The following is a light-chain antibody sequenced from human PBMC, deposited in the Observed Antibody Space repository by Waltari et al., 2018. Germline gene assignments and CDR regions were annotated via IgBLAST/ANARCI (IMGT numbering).Light chain of an antibody. J-gene: IGLJ2*01. CDR1: SSDIGRYHF. V-gene: IGLV2-14*03. CDR3: SSHTTSNTLI. Sequence: QSALTQPASVSGSPGQSITISCTGSSSDIGRYHFFSWYQQHPGKAPKLILYDFFNRPSGVSNRFSGSKSGNTASLTISGLQPEDETDYYCSSHTTSNTLIFGGGTRVTVL. CDR2: DFF.